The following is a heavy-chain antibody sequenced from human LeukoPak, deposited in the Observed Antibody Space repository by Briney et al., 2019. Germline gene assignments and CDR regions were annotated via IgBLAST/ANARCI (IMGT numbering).Heavy chain of an antibody. CDR3: ARDTGYSYGFPSWFDP. Sequence: PSQTLSLTCTVSGGSISSGGYYWSWIRQHPGKGLEWIGYIYYSGSTYYNPSLKSRVTISVDTSKNQFSLKLSSVTAADTAVYYCARDTGYSYGFPSWFDPWGQGTLVTVSS. CDR1: GGSISSGGYY. CDR2: IYYSGST. D-gene: IGHD5-18*01. J-gene: IGHJ5*02. V-gene: IGHV4-31*03.